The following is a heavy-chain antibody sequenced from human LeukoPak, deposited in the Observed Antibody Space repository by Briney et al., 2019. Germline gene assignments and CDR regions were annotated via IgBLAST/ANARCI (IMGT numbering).Heavy chain of an antibody. D-gene: IGHD6-19*01. V-gene: IGHV1-18*01. CDR3: ARVPRAVAGTNWFDP. CDR1: GYTFTSYG. Sequence: ASVKVSCKASGYTFTSYGISWVRQAPGKGLGGMGWISAYNGKTNYAQKLQGRVTMTTDTSTSTAYMELRSLRSDDTAVYYCARVPRAVAGTNWFDPWGQGTLVTVSS. J-gene: IGHJ5*02. CDR2: ISAYNGKT.